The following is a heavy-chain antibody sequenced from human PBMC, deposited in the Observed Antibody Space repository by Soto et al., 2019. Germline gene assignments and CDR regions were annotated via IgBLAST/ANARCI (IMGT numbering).Heavy chain of an antibody. CDR1: ARSISSGGYY. CDR3: ARVVVVAATPESWFDP. V-gene: IGHV4-31*03. Sequence: SETLSHLCPVSARSISSGGYYWTWLRPHRGKGLEWIGYTYYSGSTYYNPSLKSRVTISVDTSKNQFSLKLSSVTAADTAVYYCARVVVVAATPESWFDPWGQGNLVTGSS. D-gene: IGHD2-15*01. CDR2: TYYSGST. J-gene: IGHJ5*02.